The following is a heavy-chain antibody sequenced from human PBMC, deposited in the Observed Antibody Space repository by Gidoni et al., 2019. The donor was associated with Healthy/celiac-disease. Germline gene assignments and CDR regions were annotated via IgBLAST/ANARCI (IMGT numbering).Heavy chain of an antibody. V-gene: IGHV3-53*01. CDR2: IYSGGST. D-gene: IGHD3-22*01. CDR3: ARGTEYYYDSSGYFYFDY. Sequence: EVQLVESGGGLIQPGGSLRLSCAASGFTVSSNYMSWVRQAPGKGLEWVSVIYSGGSTYYEDSVKGRFTISRDNSKNTLYLQMNSLRAEDTAVYYCARGTEYYYDSSGYFYFDYWGQGTLVTVSS. J-gene: IGHJ4*02. CDR1: GFTVSSNY.